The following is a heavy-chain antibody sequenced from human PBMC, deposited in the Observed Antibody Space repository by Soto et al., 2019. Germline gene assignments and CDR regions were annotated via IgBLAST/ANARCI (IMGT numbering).Heavy chain of an antibody. J-gene: IGHJ4*02. D-gene: IGHD3-16*01. CDR2: ISGSAGT. CDR3: AKEKDYEFNWGSDSFTYHD. Sequence: GGSLRLSCTASGFTFRTYAMTWFRQAPGKGLEWVSAISGSAGTFYATSVKGRFTISRDNSRSTVYLQMHSLRAEDSAIYYCAKEKDYEFNWGSDSFTYHDWGGGTRGAV. V-gene: IGHV3-23*01. CDR1: GFTFRTYA.